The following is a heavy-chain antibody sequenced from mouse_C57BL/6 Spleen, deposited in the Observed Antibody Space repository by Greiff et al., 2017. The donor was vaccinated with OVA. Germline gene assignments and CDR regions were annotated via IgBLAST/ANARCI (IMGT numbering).Heavy chain of an antibody. CDR3: AKVFYAMDY. V-gene: IGHV1-55*01. CDR1: GYTFTSYW. Sequence: QVQLQQPGAELVKPGASVKMSCKASGYTFTSYWITWVKQRPGQGLEWIGDIYPGSGSTNYNEKFKSKATLTVDTSSSTAYMQIRILTSEDSAVYYCAKVFYAMDYWGQGTSVTVSS. J-gene: IGHJ4*01. CDR2: IYPGSGST.